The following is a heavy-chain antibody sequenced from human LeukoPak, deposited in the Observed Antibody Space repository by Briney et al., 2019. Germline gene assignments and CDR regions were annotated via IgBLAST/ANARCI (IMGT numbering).Heavy chain of an antibody. Sequence: SETLSLTCTVSGGSISSSSYYWGWIRQPPGKGLEWIGSIYYSGSTYYNPSLKSRVTISVDTSKNQFSLKLSSVTAADTAVYYCARVRGGSGRSYAADAFDIWGQGTMVTVSS. V-gene: IGHV4-39*07. CDR3: ARVRGGSGRSYAADAFDI. J-gene: IGHJ3*02. CDR1: GGSISSSSYY. CDR2: IYYSGST. D-gene: IGHD1-26*01.